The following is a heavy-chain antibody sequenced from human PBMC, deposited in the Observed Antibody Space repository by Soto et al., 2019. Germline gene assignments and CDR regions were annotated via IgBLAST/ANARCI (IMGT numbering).Heavy chain of an antibody. V-gene: IGHV3-49*03. CDR1: GFTFGDYA. J-gene: IGHJ4*02. CDR2: IRSKAYGGTT. Sequence: GGSLRLSCTASGFTFGDYAMSWFRQAPGKGLEWVGFIRSKAYGGTTEYAASVKGRFTISRDDSKSIAYLQMNSLKTEDTAVYYCTRYCSGGSCPPIRYFDYWGQGTLVTVSS. D-gene: IGHD2-15*01. CDR3: TRYCSGGSCPPIRYFDY.